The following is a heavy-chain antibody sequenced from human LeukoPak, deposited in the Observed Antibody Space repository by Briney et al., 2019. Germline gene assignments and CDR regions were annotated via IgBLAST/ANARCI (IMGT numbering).Heavy chain of an antibody. CDR1: GYTFTSYG. CDR2: ISAYNGNT. D-gene: IGHD5-18*01. Sequence: AAVKVSCKASGYTFTSYGISWVRQAPGHGLEWMGWISAYNGNTHYAQKLQGRVTMTTDTSTSTAYVELRSLRSDDTAMYYCARDDPDTAMVNWGQGTLVTVSS. V-gene: IGHV1-18*04. CDR3: ARDDPDTAMVN. J-gene: IGHJ4*02.